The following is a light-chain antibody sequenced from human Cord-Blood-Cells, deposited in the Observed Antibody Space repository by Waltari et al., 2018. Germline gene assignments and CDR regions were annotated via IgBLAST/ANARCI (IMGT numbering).Light chain of an antibody. V-gene: IGKV3-20*01. J-gene: IGKJ1*01. CDR3: QQYGSSPWT. Sequence: EIVLTQSPGPLPWSPGERATLSCRASQSVSRSYLAWYQQKPGQAPRLLIYGASSRATGIPDRFSGSGSGTDFTLTISRLEPEDFAVYYCQQYGSSPWTFGQGTKVEIK. CDR1: QSVSRSY. CDR2: GAS.